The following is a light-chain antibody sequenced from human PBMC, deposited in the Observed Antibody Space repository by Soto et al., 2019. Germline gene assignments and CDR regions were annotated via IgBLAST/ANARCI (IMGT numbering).Light chain of an antibody. CDR3: QSYDSSNQGGYVV. Sequence: NFMLTQPHSVSESPGKTVTISCTRSSGSIASNYVQWYQQRPGSAPTTVIYEDNQRPSGVPDRFSGSIDSSSNSASLTISGLKTEDEADYYCQSYDSSNQGGYVVFGGGTKLTVL. CDR1: SGSIASNY. J-gene: IGLJ2*01. V-gene: IGLV6-57*04. CDR2: EDN.